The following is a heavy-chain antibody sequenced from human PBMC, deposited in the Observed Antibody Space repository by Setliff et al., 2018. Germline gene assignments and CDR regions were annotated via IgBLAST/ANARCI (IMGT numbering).Heavy chain of an antibody. CDR3: ARMSGFQYIDV. CDR2: IYTSWST. Sequence: PSETLSLTCTVSGDSISSRRNYWGWFRQPAGKELEWIGQIYTSWSTNYNPSLKSRVTISLDTSKNQFSLSLTSATAEDTAVYHCARMSGFQYIDVWDKGTTVTVSS. CDR1: GDSISSRRNY. V-gene: IGHV4-61*09. J-gene: IGHJ6*03. D-gene: IGHD3-3*01.